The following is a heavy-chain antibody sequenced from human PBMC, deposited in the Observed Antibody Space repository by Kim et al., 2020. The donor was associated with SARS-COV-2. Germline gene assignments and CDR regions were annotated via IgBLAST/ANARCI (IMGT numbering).Heavy chain of an antibody. Sequence: FQGRVTMTRDTSISTAYMELSRLRSDDTAVYYCARARGALVGSYHDAFDIWGQGTMVTVSS. J-gene: IGHJ3*02. V-gene: IGHV1-2*02. D-gene: IGHD1-26*01. CDR3: ARARGALVGSYHDAFDI.